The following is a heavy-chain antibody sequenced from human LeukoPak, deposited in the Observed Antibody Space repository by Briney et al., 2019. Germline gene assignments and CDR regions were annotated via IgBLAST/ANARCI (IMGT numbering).Heavy chain of an antibody. CDR3: AKGWSSGWPYYFGY. CDR2: IWYDGSNK. D-gene: IGHD6-19*01. J-gene: IGHJ4*02. Sequence: GGSLRLSCAASGFTFRSYGMHWVRQAPGKGLEWVAVIWYDGSNKYYADSVKGRFTISRDNSKNTLYLQMNSLRGEDTAVYYCAKGWSSGWPYYFGYWGQGTLVTVSS. CDR1: GFTFRSYG. V-gene: IGHV3-33*06.